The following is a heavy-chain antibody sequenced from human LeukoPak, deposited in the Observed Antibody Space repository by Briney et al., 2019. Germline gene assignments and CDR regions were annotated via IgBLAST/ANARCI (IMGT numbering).Heavy chain of an antibody. CDR1: GFTFSSYF. Sequence: RGGSLRLSCAASGFTFSSYFMNWVRQAPGKGLEWVSFISSSSSYIYYADSVKGRFTISRYNAKTSLYLQMNSLRAEDTAVYYCARQMGIAAAVPAFDIWGQGTMVTVSS. D-gene: IGHD6-13*01. J-gene: IGHJ3*02. V-gene: IGHV3-21*01. CDR3: ARQMGIAAAVPAFDI. CDR2: ISSSSSYI.